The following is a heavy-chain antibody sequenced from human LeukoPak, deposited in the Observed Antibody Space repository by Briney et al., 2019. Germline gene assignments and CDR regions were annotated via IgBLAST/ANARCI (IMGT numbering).Heavy chain of an antibody. V-gene: IGHV3-21*01. CDR2: ISSRSSYI. CDR3: ARLYYDFWSGYSHVVTRLNWFDP. J-gene: IGHJ5*02. CDR1: GFTFSSYS. Sequence: PGGSLRLSCAASGFTFSSYSMNWVRQAPGKGLEWVSSISSRSSYIYYADSVKGRVTISRDNAKNSLYLQMNSLRAEDTAVYYCARLYYDFWSGYSHVVTRLNWFDPWGQGTLVTVSS. D-gene: IGHD3-3*01.